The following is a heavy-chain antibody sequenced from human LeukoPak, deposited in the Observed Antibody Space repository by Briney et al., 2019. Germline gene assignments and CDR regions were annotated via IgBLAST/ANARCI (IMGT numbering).Heavy chain of an antibody. J-gene: IGHJ4*02. Sequence: GGSLRLSCAASGFTFSSYGMHWVRQAPGKGLVWVSRINSDGSSTSYADSVKGRFTISRDNAKNTLYLQMNSLRAEDTAVYYCARGHITMIVVVMATLDYWGQGTLVTVSS. V-gene: IGHV3-74*01. D-gene: IGHD3-22*01. CDR2: INSDGSST. CDR3: ARGHITMIVVVMATLDY. CDR1: GFTFSSYG.